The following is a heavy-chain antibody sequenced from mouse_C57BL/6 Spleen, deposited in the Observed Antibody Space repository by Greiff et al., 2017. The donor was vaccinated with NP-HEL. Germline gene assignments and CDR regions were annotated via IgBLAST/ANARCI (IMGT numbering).Heavy chain of an antibody. V-gene: IGHV1-4*01. CDR1: GYTFTSYT. Sequence: QVQLQQSGAELARPGASVKMSCKASGYTFTSYTMHWVKQRPGQGLEWIGYINPSSGYTKYNQKFKDKATLTADKSSSPAYMQLSSLTSEDSAVYYCANYYGSSYGGYFDVWGTGTTVTVSS. J-gene: IGHJ1*03. D-gene: IGHD1-1*01. CDR2: INPSSGYT. CDR3: ANYYGSSYGGYFDV.